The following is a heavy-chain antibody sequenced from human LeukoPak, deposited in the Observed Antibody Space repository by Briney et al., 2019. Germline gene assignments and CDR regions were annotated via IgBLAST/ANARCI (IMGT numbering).Heavy chain of an antibody. CDR2: MNPNSGNT. D-gene: IGHD2-15*01. J-gene: IGHJ6*02. CDR1: GYTFTSYD. V-gene: IGHV1-8*01. Sequence: AAVKVSCKASGYTFTSYDINWVRQATGQGLEWMGWMNPNSGNTGYAQKFQGRVTMTRNTSISTAYMELSSLRSEDMAVYYCARGRLPCSGGSCYSSRYYYGMDVWGQGTTVTVSS. CDR3: ARGRLPCSGGSCYSSRYYYGMDV.